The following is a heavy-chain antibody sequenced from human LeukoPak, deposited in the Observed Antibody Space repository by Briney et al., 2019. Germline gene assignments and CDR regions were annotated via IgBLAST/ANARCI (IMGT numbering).Heavy chain of an antibody. J-gene: IGHJ5*02. D-gene: IGHD5-18*01. CDR1: GGSFSGYY. V-gene: IGHV4-34*01. Sequence: PSETLSLTCAVYGGSFSGYYWSWIRQPPRKGLEWTGEINHSGSTNYNPSLKSRVTISLHTSNNQFTLKLSSVTAADTAVYYCARDGSVRRGYSYGYWFDPWGQGTLVTVSS. CDR2: INHSGST. CDR3: ARDGSVRRGYSYGYWFDP.